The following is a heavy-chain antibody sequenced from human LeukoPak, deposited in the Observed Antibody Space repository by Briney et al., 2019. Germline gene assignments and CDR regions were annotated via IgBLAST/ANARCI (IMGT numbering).Heavy chain of an antibody. J-gene: IGHJ4*02. CDR1: GFTFSSYT. CDR2: IGSSSDTI. Sequence: GGSLRLSCAASGFTFSSYTMNWVRQAPGKGLEWVSYIGSSSDTIYYADSVKGRFTISRDNAKNSLYLQMNSLRAEDTAVYYCARALRAVAGTVGYWGQGTLVTVSS. CDR3: ARALRAVAGTVGY. V-gene: IGHV3-48*01. D-gene: IGHD6-19*01.